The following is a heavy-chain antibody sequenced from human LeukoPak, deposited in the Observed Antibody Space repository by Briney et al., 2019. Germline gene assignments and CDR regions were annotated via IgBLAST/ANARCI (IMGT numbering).Heavy chain of an antibody. V-gene: IGHV3-21*01. CDR2: ISSSSSYI. CDR3: ACTSGYDFSSYYYYYMDV. J-gene: IGHJ6*03. D-gene: IGHD5-12*01. CDR1: GFTFSSYS. Sequence: GGSLRLSCAASGFTFSSYSMNWVRQAPGKGLESVSSISSSSSYIYYADSVKGRFTISRDNAKNSLYLQMNSLSAEDTAVYYCACTSGYDFSSYYYYYMDVWGKGTTVTVSS.